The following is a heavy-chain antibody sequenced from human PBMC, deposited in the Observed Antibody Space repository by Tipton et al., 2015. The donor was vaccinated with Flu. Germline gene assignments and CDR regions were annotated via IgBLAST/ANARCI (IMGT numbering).Heavy chain of an antibody. J-gene: IGHJ5*02. V-gene: IGHV1-2*02. CDR1: GYTFTGYY. D-gene: IGHD3-22*01. CDR3: ARVVVDYGGGFDP. CDR2: INPNSGGT. Sequence: QLMQSGAEVKKPGASVKVSCKASGYTFTGYYMHWVRQAPGQGLEWMGWINPNSGGTNYAQKFQGRVTMTRDTSISTAYMELSRLRSDDTAVYYCARVVVDYGGGFDPWGQGTLVTVSS.